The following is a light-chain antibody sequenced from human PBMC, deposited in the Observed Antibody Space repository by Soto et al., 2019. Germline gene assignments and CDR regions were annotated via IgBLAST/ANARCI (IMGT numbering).Light chain of an antibody. CDR2: WAS. V-gene: IGKV4-1*01. CDR1: QSILYSSNNKNY. J-gene: IGKJ1*01. Sequence: DIVMTQSPDSLAVSLGERATINCKSSQSILYSSNNKNYLAWYQQKPGQPPKLLIYWASTRESGVPDRFSGSGSGTDFTRTISSLQAGDVAVYYCQQYYSSPWTFGQGTKVEIK. CDR3: QQYYSSPWT.